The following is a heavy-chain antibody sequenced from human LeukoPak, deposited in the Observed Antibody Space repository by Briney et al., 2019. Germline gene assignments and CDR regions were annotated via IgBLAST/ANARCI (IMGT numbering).Heavy chain of an antibody. Sequence: PRGSLRLSCAASGFTFSSYSMNWVRQAPGKGLEWVSSISSSSSYIYYADSVKGRFTISRDNAKNSLYLQMNSLRAEDTAVYYCARHEKVYSGYRGYYYYMDVWGKGTTVTISS. CDR1: GFTFSSYS. CDR2: ISSSSSYI. J-gene: IGHJ6*03. V-gene: IGHV3-21*01. CDR3: ARHEKVYSGYRGYYYYMDV. D-gene: IGHD5-12*01.